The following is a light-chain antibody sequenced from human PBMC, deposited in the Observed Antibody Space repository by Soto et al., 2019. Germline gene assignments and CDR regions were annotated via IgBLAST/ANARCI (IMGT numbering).Light chain of an antibody. V-gene: IGKV3D-15*01. CDR3: QQYNNWPRT. CDR1: QSVSSN. CDR2: GAS. Sequence: EIVLTQSPGTLSLSPGERATLSCRASQSVSSNSLVWYQQKPGQAPRLLISGASSRATGIPDRFSGSGSGTEFTLTISSLQSEDFAVYYCQQYNNWPRTFGQGTKVDIK. J-gene: IGKJ1*01.